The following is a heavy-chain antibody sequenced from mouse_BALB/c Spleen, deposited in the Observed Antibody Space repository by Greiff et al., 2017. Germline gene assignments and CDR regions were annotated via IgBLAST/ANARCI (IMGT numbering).Heavy chain of an antibody. J-gene: IGHJ4*01. CDR1: GFSLTSYG. CDR3: ARHDGNYYAMDY. CDR2: IWSDGST. Sequence: VKLMESGPDLVAPSQSLSITCTVSGFSLTSYGVHWVRQPPGKGLEWLVVIWSDGSTTYNSALKSRLSISKDNSKSQVFLKMNSLQTDDTAMYYCARHDGNYYAMDYWGQGTSVTVSS. V-gene: IGHV2-6-2*01. D-gene: IGHD2-1*01.